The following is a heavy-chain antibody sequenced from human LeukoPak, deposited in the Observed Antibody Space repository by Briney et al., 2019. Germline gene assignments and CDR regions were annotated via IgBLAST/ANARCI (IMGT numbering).Heavy chain of an antibody. D-gene: IGHD6-13*01. Sequence: GSLRLSCAASGFTFSIYAMSWVRQAPGKGLEWVSAISGSGGTAYYADSVKGRFTISRDNSKNTLYLQMNSLRAEDTAVYYCAGYSSSRFPWGQGTLVTVSS. CDR1: GFTFSIYA. CDR3: AGYSSSRFP. J-gene: IGHJ5*02. CDR2: ISGSGGTA. V-gene: IGHV3-23*01.